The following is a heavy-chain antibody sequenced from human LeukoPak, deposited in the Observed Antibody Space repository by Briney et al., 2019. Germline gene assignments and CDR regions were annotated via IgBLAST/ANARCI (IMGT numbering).Heavy chain of an antibody. CDR1: GITLSNYG. CDR2: ISDSGGRT. V-gene: IGHV3-23*01. Sequence: GGSPRLSCAVSGITLSNYGMSWVRQAPGKGLEWVAGISDSGGRTNYADSVKGRFTISRDNPKNTLYLQMNSLRAEDTAVYYCAGRPSGVDLAPLDYWGQGTLVTVSS. D-gene: IGHD1-14*01. J-gene: IGHJ4*02. CDR3: AGRPSGVDLAPLDY.